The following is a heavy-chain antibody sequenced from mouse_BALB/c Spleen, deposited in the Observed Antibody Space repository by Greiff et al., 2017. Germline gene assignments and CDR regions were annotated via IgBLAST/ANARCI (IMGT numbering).Heavy chain of an antibody. CDR1: GYTFTDYA. CDR3: ARGGYGSSYEFAY. V-gene: IGHV1S137*01. CDR2: ISTYYGDA. J-gene: IGHJ3*01. Sequence: VKLQESGAELVRPGVSVKISCKGSGYTFTDYAMHWVKQSHAKSLEWIGVISTYYGDASYNQKFKGKATMTVDKSSSTAYMELARLTSEDSAIYYCARGGYGSSYEFAYWGQGTLVTVSA. D-gene: IGHD1-1*01.